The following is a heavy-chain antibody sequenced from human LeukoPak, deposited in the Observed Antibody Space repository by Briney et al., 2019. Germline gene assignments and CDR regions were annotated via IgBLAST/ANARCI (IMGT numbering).Heavy chain of an antibody. CDR3: AREWELNTQTDGMDV. CDR1: GYTSIDYQ. CDR2: INPNNGGT. Sequence: ASVKVSCKASGYTSIDYQMHWLRQAPGQGLEWMGWINPNNGGTNYAQKFQGRVTMTRDTSIRTAYMEVSSLRSDDTAVYYCAREWELNTQTDGMDVWGQGTSVTVSS. J-gene: IGHJ6*02. V-gene: IGHV1-2*02. D-gene: IGHD1-26*01.